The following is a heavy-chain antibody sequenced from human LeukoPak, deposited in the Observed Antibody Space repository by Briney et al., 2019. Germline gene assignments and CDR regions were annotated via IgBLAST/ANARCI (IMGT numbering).Heavy chain of an antibody. CDR3: ARDGELPADY. CDR2: IRYDGSKE. V-gene: IGHV3-33*07. Sequence: PGGSLRLSCAASGFTFSSYGMCWVRHAPGKGLEWVAVIRYDGSKEYYADSVKGRLTISRDNSRNTLYLQMNSLRAEDTAVYYCARDGELPADYWGQGTLVTVSS. J-gene: IGHJ4*02. D-gene: IGHD1-26*01. CDR1: GFTFSSYG.